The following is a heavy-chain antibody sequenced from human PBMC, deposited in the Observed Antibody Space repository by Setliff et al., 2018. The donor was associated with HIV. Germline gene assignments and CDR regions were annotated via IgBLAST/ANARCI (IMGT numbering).Heavy chain of an antibody. J-gene: IGHJ4*02. Sequence: GASVKVSCKASGGTFNTYTITWVRQAPGQGLEWMGGIIPFTGTANYAQKFQGRVTITADESTSTAYMELSSLTSEDTAIYFCATDQLLLGGSYSDYWGQGTLVTVS. D-gene: IGHD1-26*01. CDR1: GGTFNTYT. V-gene: IGHV1-69*13. CDR2: IIPFTGTA. CDR3: ATDQLLLGGSYSDY.